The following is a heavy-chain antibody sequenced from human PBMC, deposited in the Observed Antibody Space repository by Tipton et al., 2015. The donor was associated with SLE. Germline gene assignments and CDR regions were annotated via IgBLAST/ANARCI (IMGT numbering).Heavy chain of an antibody. V-gene: IGHV4-4*08. J-gene: IGHJ4*02. Sequence: TLSLTCTVSGGSISSYYWSWIRQPPGKGLEWIGYIYTSGSTNYNPSLKSRVPISVDTSKNQFSLKLSSVTAADTAVYYCARTYSSSSPFDYWGQGTLVTVSS. CDR3: ARTYSSSSPFDY. CDR1: GGSISSYY. D-gene: IGHD6-6*01. CDR2: IYTSGST.